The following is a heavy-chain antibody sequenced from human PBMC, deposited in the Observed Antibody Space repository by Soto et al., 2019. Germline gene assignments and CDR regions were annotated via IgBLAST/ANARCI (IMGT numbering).Heavy chain of an antibody. Sequence: ASVKVSCKASGYTFTSYYMHWVRQAPGQGLEWMGIINPSGGSTSYAQKFQGRVTMTRDTSTSTVYMELSSLRSEDTAVYYCARMYYDFWSGYLAPENYYYYYGMDVWGQGTTVTVSS. CDR1: GYTFTSYY. J-gene: IGHJ6*02. CDR2: INPSGGST. V-gene: IGHV1-46*01. D-gene: IGHD3-3*01. CDR3: ARMYYDFWSGYLAPENYYYYYGMDV.